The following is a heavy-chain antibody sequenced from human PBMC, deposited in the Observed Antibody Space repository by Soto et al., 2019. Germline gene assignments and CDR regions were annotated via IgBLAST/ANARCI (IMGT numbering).Heavy chain of an antibody. Sequence: QLQLQESGSGLVKPSQTLSLTCAVSGGSISSGGYSWSWIRQPPGKGLEWIGYIYHSGSTYYNPSLKSRVTISVDRSKNQFSLKLSSVTAADTAVYYCARSLYCSGGSCYESSWFDPWGQGTLVTVSS. D-gene: IGHD2-15*01. CDR1: GGSISSGGYS. J-gene: IGHJ5*02. V-gene: IGHV4-30-2*01. CDR3: ARSLYCSGGSCYESSWFDP. CDR2: IYHSGST.